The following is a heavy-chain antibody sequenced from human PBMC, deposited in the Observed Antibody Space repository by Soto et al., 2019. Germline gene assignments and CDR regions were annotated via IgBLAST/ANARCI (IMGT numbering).Heavy chain of an antibody. J-gene: IGHJ4*02. V-gene: IGHV3-30-3*01. D-gene: IGHD3-9*01. CDR2: ISSDGSSE. CDR3: ARGLRDFDWWSPLGY. CDR1: GFTFKNYA. Sequence: GSLRLSCAASGFTFKNYAMHCVRQAPGKGLEWVAGISSDGSSEFYADSVKGRFTISSYAFKNTMFLQMGSLRVEYTAVYYCARGLRDFDWWSPLGYWGQGT.